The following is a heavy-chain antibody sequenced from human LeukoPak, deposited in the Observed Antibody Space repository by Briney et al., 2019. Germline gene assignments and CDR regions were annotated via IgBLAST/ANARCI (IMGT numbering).Heavy chain of an antibody. Sequence: PGRSLRLSCAASGFTFSSYGMHWVRQAPGKGLEWVADIWYDGSNKYYADSVKGRFTISRDNSKNTLYLQMNSLRAEDTAVYYCARAPDYGDYGGQVDYWGQGTLVTVSS. V-gene: IGHV3-33*01. J-gene: IGHJ4*02. CDR3: ARAPDYGDYGGQVDY. CDR2: IWYDGSNK. D-gene: IGHD4-17*01. CDR1: GFTFSSYG.